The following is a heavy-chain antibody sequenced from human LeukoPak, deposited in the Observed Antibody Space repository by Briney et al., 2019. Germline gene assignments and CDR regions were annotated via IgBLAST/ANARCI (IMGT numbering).Heavy chain of an antibody. D-gene: IGHD6-13*01. V-gene: IGHV4-31*03. CDR3: ASTLKFGLVIAAAGPMDV. CDR2: IYYSGSTS. CDR1: GASISSGGYY. J-gene: IGHJ6*02. Sequence: SETLSLTCTVSGASISSGGYYWSWVRQHPGKGLEWIGYIYYSGSTSYYNPSLKSRVTISVDTSKNQFSLKLSSVTAADTAVYYCASTLKFGLVIAAAGPMDVWGQGTTVTVSS.